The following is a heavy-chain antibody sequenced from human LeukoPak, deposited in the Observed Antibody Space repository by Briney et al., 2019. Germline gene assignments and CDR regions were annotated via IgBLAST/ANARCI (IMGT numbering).Heavy chain of an antibody. D-gene: IGHD6-19*01. CDR1: GFTFSSHW. Sequence: GGSLRLSCAASGFTFSSHWIHWVRQAPGKGLVWVSRINSDGSSKGYADSVKGRFTISRDNAKNTLYLQMNSLRAEDTAVYYCARLAVAGDYFDYWGQGTLVTVSS. CDR2: INSDGSSK. CDR3: ARLAVAGDYFDY. J-gene: IGHJ4*02. V-gene: IGHV3-74*01.